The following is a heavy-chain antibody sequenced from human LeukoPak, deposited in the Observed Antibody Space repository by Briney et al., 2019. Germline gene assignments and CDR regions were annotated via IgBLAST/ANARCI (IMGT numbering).Heavy chain of an antibody. CDR1: GFTVSSNY. Sequence: PGGSLRLSCAASGFTVSSNYMSWVRQAPGKGLVWVSRIKSDGSSTSYADSVKGRFTISRDNAKNTLYLQMNSLRAEDTAVYYCAKERKYDSNFDYWGQGALVTVSS. J-gene: IGHJ4*02. V-gene: IGHV3-74*01. CDR2: IKSDGSST. CDR3: AKERKYDSNFDY. D-gene: IGHD1-1*01.